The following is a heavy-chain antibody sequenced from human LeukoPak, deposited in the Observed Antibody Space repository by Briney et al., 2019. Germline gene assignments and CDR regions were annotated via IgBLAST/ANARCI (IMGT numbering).Heavy chain of an antibody. V-gene: IGHV3-30*03. CDR3: AGITIFGVVIIRKHFDY. CDR1: GFTFSSYG. D-gene: IGHD3-3*01. Sequence: GGSLRLSCAASGFTFSSYGMHWVRQAPGKGLEWVAVISYDGSNKYYADSVKGRFTISRDNSKNTLYLQMNSLRAEDTAVYYCAGITIFGVVIIRKHFDYWGQGTLVTVSS. CDR2: ISYDGSNK. J-gene: IGHJ4*02.